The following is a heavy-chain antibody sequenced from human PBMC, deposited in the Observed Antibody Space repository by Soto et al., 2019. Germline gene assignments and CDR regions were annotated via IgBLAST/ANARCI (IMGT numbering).Heavy chain of an antibody. Sequence: SLKVSCKASGGTFSSYAISWVRQAPGQGLEWMGGIIPIFGAANYAQKFQGRVTITADESTSTAYMELSSLRSEDTAVYYCARVAPPGAADLQFDYWGQGTLVTVSS. V-gene: IGHV1-69*13. CDR2: IIPIFGAA. CDR3: ARVAPPGAADLQFDY. CDR1: GGTFSSYA. D-gene: IGHD6-13*01. J-gene: IGHJ4*02.